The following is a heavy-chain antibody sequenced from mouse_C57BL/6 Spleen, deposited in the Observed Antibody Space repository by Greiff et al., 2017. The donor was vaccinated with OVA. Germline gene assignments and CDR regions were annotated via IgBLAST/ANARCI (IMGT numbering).Heavy chain of an antibody. CDR2: INPGSGGT. J-gene: IGHJ4*01. CDR1: GYAFPNYL. V-gene: IGHV1-54*01. D-gene: IGHD2-1*01. CDR3: ARGPIYYGNPCAIDY. Sequence: VQLQQSGAELVRPGTSVKVSCKASGYAFPNYLIEWVKQRPGQGLEWIGVINPGSGGTNYNEKFKGKATLTADKSSSTAYMQLSSLTSVDSAVYYCARGPIYYGNPCAIDYWGQGTSVTVSS.